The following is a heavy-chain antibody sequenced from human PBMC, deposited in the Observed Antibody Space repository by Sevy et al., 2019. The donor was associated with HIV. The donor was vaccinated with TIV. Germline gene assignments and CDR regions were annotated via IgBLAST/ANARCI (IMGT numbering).Heavy chain of an antibody. CDR1: GGSFSGYY. V-gene: IGHV4-34*01. CDR3: ARAMVTTHGDFDY. J-gene: IGHJ4*02. Sequence: SETLSLTCAVYGGSFSGYYWSWIRQPPGKGLEWIGEINHSGSTNYNPSLKSRVTISVDTSKNQFSLKLSSVTAADTAVYYCARAMVTTHGDFDYWGQGTLVTVSS. D-gene: IGHD4-17*01. CDR2: INHSGST.